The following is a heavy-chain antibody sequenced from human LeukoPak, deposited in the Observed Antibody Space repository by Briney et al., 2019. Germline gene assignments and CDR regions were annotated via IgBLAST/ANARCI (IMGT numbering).Heavy chain of an antibody. Sequence: GASVKVSCKASGYTFTSYGISWVRQAPGQGLEWMGGIIPIFGTANYAQKFQGRVTITADKSTSTAYMELSSLRSEDRAVYYCASQGLAAARRPIDYWGQGTVVTVSS. J-gene: IGHJ4*02. CDR3: ASQGLAAARRPIDY. V-gene: IGHV1-69*06. CDR1: GYTFTSYG. D-gene: IGHD6-13*01. CDR2: IIPIFGTA.